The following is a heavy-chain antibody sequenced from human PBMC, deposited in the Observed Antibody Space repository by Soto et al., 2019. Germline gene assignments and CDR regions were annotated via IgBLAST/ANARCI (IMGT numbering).Heavy chain of an antibody. CDR2: ISGGGDTT. V-gene: IGHV3-23*01. J-gene: IGHJ4*02. Sequence: EVQLLESGGGLEQPGGSLRLSCAASEFTFSSYAMGWVRQAPGKGLQWVSSISGGGDTTYDADSVKGRFTISRDNSKNTLYLQMNSLRAEHTAVYYCAKESSSTSWYGGWAYFDYWGQGTLVTVSS. CDR1: EFTFSSYA. D-gene: IGHD6-13*01. CDR3: AKESSSTSWYGGWAYFDY.